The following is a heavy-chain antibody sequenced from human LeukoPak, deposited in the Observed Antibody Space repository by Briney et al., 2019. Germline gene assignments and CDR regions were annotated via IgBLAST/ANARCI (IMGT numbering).Heavy chain of an antibody. CDR1: GFTFSSNA. V-gene: IGHV3-23*01. CDR3: AKDAVAPGSGGDYFDY. CDR2: ITGNGGRT. D-gene: IGHD3-10*01. Sequence: GGSLRLSCAASGFTFSSNAMSWVRQAPGEGLEWVSVITGNGGRTYYADSVKGRFTISRDNSKNTLSLQMNSLRADDTAVYYCAKDAVAPGSGGDYFDYWGQGTLVTVSS. J-gene: IGHJ4*02.